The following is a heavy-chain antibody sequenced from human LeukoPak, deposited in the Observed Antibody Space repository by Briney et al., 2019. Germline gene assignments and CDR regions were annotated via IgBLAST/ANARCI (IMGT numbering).Heavy chain of an antibody. J-gene: IGHJ1*01. V-gene: IGHV3-21*01. CDR2: FSSSSSYI. CDR3: AIAWYCSGGGCLFQH. CDR1: GFTFSSYS. D-gene: IGHD2-15*01. Sequence: PGGSLRLSCAASGFTFSSYSMNWVRQAPGKGLEWVSSFSSSSSYIYYADSVKGRFTISRDNAKNSLYLQMNSLRAEDTAVYYCAIAWYCSGGGCLFQHWGQGTLVTVSS.